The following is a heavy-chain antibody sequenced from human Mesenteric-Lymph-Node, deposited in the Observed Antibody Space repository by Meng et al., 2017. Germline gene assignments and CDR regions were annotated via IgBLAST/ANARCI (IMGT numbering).Heavy chain of an antibody. D-gene: IGHD3-10*01. CDR2: INHSGNT. CDR3: ARDRNLVFPSDSGSRICYYFDS. Sequence: SETLSLTCAVYGGSFRGYYWNWIRQLPGKGLEWIGEINHSGNTNYNLSLKSRVTISVDTSKNQFSLKLSSVTAADTAVYYCARDRNLVFPSDSGSRICYYFDSWGQGTLVTVSS. CDR1: GGSFRGYY. V-gene: IGHV4-34*01. J-gene: IGHJ4*02.